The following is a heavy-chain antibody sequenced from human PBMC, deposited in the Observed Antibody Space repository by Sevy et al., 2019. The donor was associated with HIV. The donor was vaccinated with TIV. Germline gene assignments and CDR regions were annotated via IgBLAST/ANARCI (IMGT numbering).Heavy chain of an antibody. D-gene: IGHD4-17*01. Sequence: GESLKISCKGSGYNFISYWIGWVRQMPGKGLECMGIIYPGDSHTRYSPSFQGQVTISADKSINTVYLQWSRLKASDTAMYFCARFYGDYGPFDYWGQGALVTVSS. CDR3: ARFYGDYGPFDY. CDR2: IYPGDSHT. J-gene: IGHJ4*02. V-gene: IGHV5-51*01. CDR1: GYNFISYW.